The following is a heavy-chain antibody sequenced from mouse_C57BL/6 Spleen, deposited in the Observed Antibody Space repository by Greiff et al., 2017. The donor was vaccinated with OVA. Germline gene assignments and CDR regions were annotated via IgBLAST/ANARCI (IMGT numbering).Heavy chain of an antibody. CDR1: GYTFTSYW. D-gene: IGHD2-5*01. J-gene: IGHJ2*01. V-gene: IGHV1-5*01. CDR2: IYPGNSDT. Sequence: VQLQQSGTVLARPGASVKMSCKSSGYTFTSYWMHWVKQRPGQGLEWIGAIYPGNSDTSYNQKFKGKAKLTAVTSASTAYMELSSLTNEDSAVYYCTREDSNYVRGNYFDYWGQGTTLTVSS. CDR3: TREDSNYVRGNYFDY.